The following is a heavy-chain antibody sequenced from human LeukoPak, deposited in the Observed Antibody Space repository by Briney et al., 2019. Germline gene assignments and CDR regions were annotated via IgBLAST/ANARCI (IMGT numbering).Heavy chain of an antibody. D-gene: IGHD2-15*01. CDR2: IFSNDEK. Sequence: SGPTLLNPTATLTLTCTVSGFSLSNARMGVSWIRQPPGKALEWLSNIFSNDEKSYSTSLKSRLTISKDTSKSQVVLTMTNMDPVDTATYYCARSGGYCSGGTCFHFDYWGQGTLVTVSS. J-gene: IGHJ4*02. CDR1: GFSLSNARMG. V-gene: IGHV2-26*01. CDR3: ARSGGYCSGGTCFHFDY.